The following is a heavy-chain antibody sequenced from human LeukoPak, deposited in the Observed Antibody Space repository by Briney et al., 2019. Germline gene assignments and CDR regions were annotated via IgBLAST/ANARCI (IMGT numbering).Heavy chain of an antibody. CDR1: GGSISSYY. CDR3: ARQSNYYYYGMDV. CDR2: IYYSGST. Sequence: SETLSLTCTVSGGSISSYYWSWIRQPPGKGLEWIGYIYYSGSTNYNPSLKSRVTISVDTSKNQFSLNLTSVTAADTAVYYCARQSNYYYYGMDVWGQGTTVTVSS. V-gene: IGHV4-59*08. J-gene: IGHJ6*02.